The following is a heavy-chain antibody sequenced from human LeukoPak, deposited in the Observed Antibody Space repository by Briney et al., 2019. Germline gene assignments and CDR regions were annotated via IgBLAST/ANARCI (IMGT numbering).Heavy chain of an antibody. V-gene: IGHV3-11*06. Sequence: GGSLRLSCAASGFIYRDYYMTWLRQAPGKGLEWLSYISGSSSDTNYADSVKGRFTTSRDNAKNSLYLQMNSLRAEDTAVYYCGRVRSIAAAGAPDYWGQGTLVTVSS. CDR3: GRVRSIAAAGAPDY. CDR2: ISGSSSDT. CDR1: GFIYRDYY. D-gene: IGHD6-13*01. J-gene: IGHJ4*02.